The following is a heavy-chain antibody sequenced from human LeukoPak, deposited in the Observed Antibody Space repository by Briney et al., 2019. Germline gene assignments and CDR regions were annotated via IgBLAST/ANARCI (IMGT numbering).Heavy chain of an antibody. Sequence: PGGSLRLSCAASGFTFSSYAMSWVRQAPGKGLEWVSAISGSGGSTYYADSVKGRFTISRDNSKNTLYLQMNSLRAEDTAVYYCAKVPTATTSSFDYWGQETLVTVSS. CDR1: GFTFSSYA. J-gene: IGHJ4*02. CDR3: AKVPTATTSSFDY. CDR2: ISGSGGST. D-gene: IGHD4-11*01. V-gene: IGHV3-23*01.